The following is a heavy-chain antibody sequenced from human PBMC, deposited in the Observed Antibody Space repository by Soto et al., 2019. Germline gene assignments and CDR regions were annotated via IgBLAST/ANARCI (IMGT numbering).Heavy chain of an antibody. CDR2: IDPSDSYT. CDR3: VRHGNGTPFYFDF. CDR1: GYRFINYW. J-gene: IGHJ4*02. V-gene: IGHV5-10-1*03. Sequence: EVQLVQSGAEVKKPGESPRLSCQGSGYRFINYWISWVRQMPGKGLECVGRIDPSDSYTVYSPSFQGHVTISIDTAINTAFLEWRSLQASDTAMYYCVRHGNGTPFYFDFWGRGTLVPVSS. D-gene: IGHD1-1*01.